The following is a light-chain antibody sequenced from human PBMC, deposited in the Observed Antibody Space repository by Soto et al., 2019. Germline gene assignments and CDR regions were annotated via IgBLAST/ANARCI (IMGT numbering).Light chain of an antibody. V-gene: IGKV3-15*01. CDR3: HPHNNWWT. CDR2: GAS. Sequence: TVLTKSPGTLSLSPGKRATLSYRASQSVSSTYLAWYQQKPGQAPGLLIYGASTRAAGIPARFSCSGSGTDFTLTITSLQSEDFGVYYCHPHNNWWTFGQGTKV. J-gene: IGKJ1*01. CDR1: QSVSSTY.